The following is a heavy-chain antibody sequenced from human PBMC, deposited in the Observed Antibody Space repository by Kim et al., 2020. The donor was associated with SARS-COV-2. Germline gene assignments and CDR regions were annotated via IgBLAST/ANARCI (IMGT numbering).Heavy chain of an antibody. D-gene: IGHD6-19*01. J-gene: IGHJ4*02. Sequence: VKGRFTISRDNSKNTLYLQMNSRRAEDTAVYYCAKSIAVAGFNHDPGDYWGQGTLVTVSS. CDR3: AKSIAVAGFNHDPGDY. V-gene: IGHV3-23*01.